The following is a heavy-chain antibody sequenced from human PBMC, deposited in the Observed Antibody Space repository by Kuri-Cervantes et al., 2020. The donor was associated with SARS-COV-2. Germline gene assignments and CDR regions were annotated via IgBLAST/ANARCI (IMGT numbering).Heavy chain of an antibody. CDR1: GGSIISSSYY. D-gene: IGHD2-2*01. Sequence: SETLSLTCTVSGGSIISSSYYWGWIRQPRGKGLEWIGSIYYSGSSHYNPSFKSRVTMSVDTSKNQFSLKLSSVTAADTAVYYCARPKLGRRWGRGQLHLTGWLDPWGQGTLVTVSS. CDR3: ARPKLGRRWGRGQLHLTGWLDP. J-gene: IGHJ5*02. V-gene: IGHV4-39*01. CDR2: IYYSGSS.